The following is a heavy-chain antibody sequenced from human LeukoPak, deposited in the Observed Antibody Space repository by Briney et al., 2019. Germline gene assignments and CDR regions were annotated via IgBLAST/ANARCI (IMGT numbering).Heavy chain of an antibody. J-gene: IGHJ4*02. CDR3: AKGTWNSGYLGY. CDR2: ISYDGSNK. D-gene: IGHD1-26*01. CDR1: GFTFSSYT. Sequence: GGSLRLSCAASGFTFSSYTMHWVRQAPGKGLEWVAVISYDGSNKYYADSVEGRFTISRDNSKNTLYLQMNSLRAEDTAVYYCAKGTWNSGYLGYWGQGTLVTVSS. V-gene: IGHV3-30-3*01.